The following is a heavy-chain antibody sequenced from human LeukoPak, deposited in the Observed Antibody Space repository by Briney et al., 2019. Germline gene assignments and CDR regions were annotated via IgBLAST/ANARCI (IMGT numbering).Heavy chain of an antibody. V-gene: IGHV3-48*01. CDR1: GFTFSSYG. CDR2: ISSSSSTI. CDR3: ARDRDWLDAFDI. J-gene: IGHJ3*02. D-gene: IGHD3/OR15-3a*01. Sequence: GGSLRLSCATSGFTFSSYGMHWVRQAPGKGLEWVSYISSSSSTIYYADSVKGRFTISRDNAKNSLYLQMNSLRAEDTAVYYCARDRDWLDAFDIWGQGTMVTVSS.